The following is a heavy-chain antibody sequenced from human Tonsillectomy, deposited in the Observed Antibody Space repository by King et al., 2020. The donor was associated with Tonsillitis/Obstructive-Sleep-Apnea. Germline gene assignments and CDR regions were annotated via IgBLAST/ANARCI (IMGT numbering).Heavy chain of an antibody. CDR2: IYPGDSDT. CDR1: GYTFTNFW. V-gene: IGHV5-51*01. J-gene: IGHJ6*03. CDR3: ARQPRLHYYYFMDV. D-gene: IGHD5/OR15-5a*01. Sequence: QLVQSGAVVKKPGESLKISCKGSGYTFTNFWIGWVRQMPGKGLEWVGIIYPGDSDTRYSPSFQGQVTISADKSINTAYLQWSSLKASDTAMYYCARQPRLHYYYFMDVWGEGTTVTVSS.